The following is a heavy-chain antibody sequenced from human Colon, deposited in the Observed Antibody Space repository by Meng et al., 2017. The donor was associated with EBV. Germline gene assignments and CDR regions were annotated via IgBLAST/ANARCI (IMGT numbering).Heavy chain of an antibody. V-gene: IGHV4-39*01. D-gene: IGHD6-19*01. Sequence: QLWRHGDGPGLVKGPQSLSLTVSVSGVIIGSVTAYAGWSSHPRGSGLGWIESISYRGTTSYNPSFKSRVTISVDTSNNQSSLKLSSVTAADTAVYYCGRPHLISVACHFDYWGQGTLVTVSS. CDR1: GVIIGSVTAY. CDR2: ISYRGTT. J-gene: IGHJ4*02. CDR3: GRPHLISVACHFDY.